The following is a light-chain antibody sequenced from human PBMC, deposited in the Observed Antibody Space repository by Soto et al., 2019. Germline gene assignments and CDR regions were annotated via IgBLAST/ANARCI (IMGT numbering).Light chain of an antibody. J-gene: IGKJ1*01. CDR2: GAS. Sequence: EIVLTQSPGILSLSPGERATLSCRASQSVSSSYLAWYQQKPGQAPRLLIYGASSRATGIPDRLSGSGSGTDFTLTISRLEPEDFAVYYCQQYGSSLWTFGQGTKVDVK. CDR3: QQYGSSLWT. V-gene: IGKV3-20*01. CDR1: QSVSSSY.